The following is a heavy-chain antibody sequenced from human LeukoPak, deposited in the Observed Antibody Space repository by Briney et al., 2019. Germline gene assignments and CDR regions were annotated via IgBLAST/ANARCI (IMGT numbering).Heavy chain of an antibody. D-gene: IGHD3-16*01. CDR2: IYYSGST. V-gene: IGHV4-30-4*01. J-gene: IGHJ6*02. CDR1: GGSISSGDYY. CDR3: ARDLRLDYYYYGMDV. Sequence: SETLSLTCTVSGGSISSGDYYWSWIRQPPGKGLEWIGYIYYSGSTYYNPSLKSRVTISVDTSKNQFSLKLSSVTAADTAVYYCARDLRLDYYYYGMDVWGQGTTVTVSS.